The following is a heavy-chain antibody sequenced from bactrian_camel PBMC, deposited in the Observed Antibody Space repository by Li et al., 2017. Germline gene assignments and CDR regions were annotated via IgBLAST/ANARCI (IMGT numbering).Heavy chain of an antibody. D-gene: IGHD2*01. CDR1: GNTYRTCG. CDR2: INEKGTR. CDR3: VADLRVKGYSCGQKFSFRH. J-gene: IGHJ4*01. Sequence: HVQLVESGGGRVQAGGALKLSCILTGNTYRTCGMAWYRRRPGMEDELLSTINEKGTRTYADSVKDRFFIMRDPAKEQIFLQMHNLRVDDTATYYCVADLRVKGYSCGQKFSFRHWGRGTQVTVS. V-gene: IGHV3S53*01.